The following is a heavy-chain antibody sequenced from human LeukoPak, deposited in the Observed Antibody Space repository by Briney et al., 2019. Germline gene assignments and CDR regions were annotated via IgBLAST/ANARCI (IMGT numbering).Heavy chain of an antibody. CDR1: VGSISSYY. D-gene: IGHD6-13*01. Sequence: PSETLSLTCTVSVGSISSYYWSWIPQPAGKGLEGIGCIYTSVSTNYNPSLKSQVTMSVDTSKNQFSLKLSSVTAADTAVYYCARAGSSWYGHWFDPWGQGTLVTVSS. CDR3: ARAGSSWYGHWFDP. CDR2: IYTSVST. J-gene: IGHJ5*02. V-gene: IGHV4-4*07.